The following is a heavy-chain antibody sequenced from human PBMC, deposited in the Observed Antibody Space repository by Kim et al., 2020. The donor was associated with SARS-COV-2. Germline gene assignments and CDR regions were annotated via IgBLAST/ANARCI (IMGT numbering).Heavy chain of an antibody. CDR2: FDPEDGET. D-gene: IGHD3-22*01. CDR3: ATGRVYDSSGYYSLYYYYGMYV. Sequence: ASEKVSCKVSGYTLTELSMHWVRQAPGNGLEWMGGFDPEDGETIYAQKSQGRVTMTDDTSTDTAYMELSSLISEYTAVYYCATGRVYDSSGYYSLYYYYGMYVWGQGTTVTAS. J-gene: IGHJ6*02. V-gene: IGHV1-24*01. CDR1: GYTLTELS.